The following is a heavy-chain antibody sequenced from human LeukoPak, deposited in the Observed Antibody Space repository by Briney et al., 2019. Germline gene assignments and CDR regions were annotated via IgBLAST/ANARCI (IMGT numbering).Heavy chain of an antibody. CDR1: GFTFGNYA. Sequence: LRLSCAASGFTFGNYAMSWIRQPPGKGLEWIGEINHSGSTNYNPSLKSRVTISVDTSKNQFSLKLSSVTAADTAVYYCARRDIVVVPAAMRAGYYFDYWGQGTLVTVSS. J-gene: IGHJ4*02. V-gene: IGHV4-34*01. D-gene: IGHD2-2*01. CDR2: INHSGST. CDR3: ARRDIVVVPAAMRAGYYFDY.